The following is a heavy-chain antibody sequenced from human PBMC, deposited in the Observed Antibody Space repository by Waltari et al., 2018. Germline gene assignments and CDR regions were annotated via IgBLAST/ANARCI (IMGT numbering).Heavy chain of an antibody. CDR3: AKDGDYSLTEYDAFDV. Sequence: VQLLESGGGVVQPGGSLRLSCAASGFIFSRHGMHWVRQIPGKGVEWVAFRSFDGKTIFDADSVRGRFTISRDNSNNIVFLQMNSLRPEDSGVYYCAKDGDYSLTEYDAFDVWGQGTVVTVSP. V-gene: IGHV3-30*02. J-gene: IGHJ3*01. CDR2: RSFDGKTI. CDR1: GFIFSRHG. D-gene: IGHD4-17*01.